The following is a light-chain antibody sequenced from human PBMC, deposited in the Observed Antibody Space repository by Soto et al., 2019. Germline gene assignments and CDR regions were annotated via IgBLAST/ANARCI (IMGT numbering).Light chain of an antibody. CDR2: EVD. CDR1: NRDVGAYKY. J-gene: IGLJ3*02. CDR3: AAHAGGNTWL. V-gene: IGLV2-8*01. Sequence: QSALTQPPSASGSPGQSLTISCKGSNRDVGAYKYVSWYQQRPGTAPKMIIFEVDKRPSGVPNRFSGSRSGDKASLTVSGLQTEDEGRYYCAAHAGGNTWLFGGGTQLTVL.